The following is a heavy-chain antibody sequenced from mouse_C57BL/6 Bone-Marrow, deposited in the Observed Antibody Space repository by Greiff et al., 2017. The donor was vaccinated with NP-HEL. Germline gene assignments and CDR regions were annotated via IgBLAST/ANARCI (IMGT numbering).Heavy chain of an antibody. CDR2: IYPRSGNT. Sequence: VMLVESGAELARPGASVKLSCKASGYTFTSYGISWVKQRTGQGLEWIGEIYPRSGNTYYNEKFKGKATLTADKSSSTAYMELRSLTSEDSAVYFCAKGGTAVARGYWGQGTTLTVSS. V-gene: IGHV1-81*01. J-gene: IGHJ2*01. CDR1: GYTFTSYG. CDR3: AKGGTAVARGY. D-gene: IGHD1-2*01.